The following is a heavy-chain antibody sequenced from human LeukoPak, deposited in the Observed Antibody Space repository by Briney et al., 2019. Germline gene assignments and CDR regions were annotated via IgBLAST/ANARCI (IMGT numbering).Heavy chain of an antibody. CDR1: GFTFSSYA. Sequence: GGSLRLSCAASGFTFSSYAMSWVRQAPGKGLEWVSAISGSGGSTYYADSVKGQFTISRDNSKNTLYLQMNSLRAEDTAVYYCAKDSGFGDLEGYWGQGTLVTVSS. J-gene: IGHJ4*02. D-gene: IGHD3-10*01. CDR3: AKDSGFGDLEGY. V-gene: IGHV3-23*01. CDR2: ISGSGGST.